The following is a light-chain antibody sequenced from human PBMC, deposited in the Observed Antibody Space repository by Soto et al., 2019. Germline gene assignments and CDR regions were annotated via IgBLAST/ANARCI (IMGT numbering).Light chain of an antibody. CDR1: QSVTSSY. CDR2: GAS. Sequence: EIVLTQSPGTLSLSPGEGATLSCRASQSVTSSYLAWFQQKPGQAPRLLLYGASSRATGIPDRFSGSGSGTDFTLSISRLEPEYCAVYYCQQYGSSPPWTFGQGTKVEIK. CDR3: QQYGSSPPWT. V-gene: IGKV3-20*01. J-gene: IGKJ1*01.